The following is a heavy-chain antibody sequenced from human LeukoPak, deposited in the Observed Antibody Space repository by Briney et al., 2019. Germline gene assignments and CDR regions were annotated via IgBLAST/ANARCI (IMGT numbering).Heavy chain of an antibody. CDR2: IYYSGST. CDR1: GGSISSGGYY. D-gene: IGHD1-26*01. Sequence: SQTLSLTCTVSGGSISSGGYYWSWIRQHPGKGLEWIGYIYYSGSTYYNPSLKSRVTISVDTSKSQFSLKLSSVTAADTAVYYCARARAGATRYYFDYWGQGTLVTVSS. J-gene: IGHJ4*02. CDR3: ARARAGATRYYFDY. V-gene: IGHV4-31*03.